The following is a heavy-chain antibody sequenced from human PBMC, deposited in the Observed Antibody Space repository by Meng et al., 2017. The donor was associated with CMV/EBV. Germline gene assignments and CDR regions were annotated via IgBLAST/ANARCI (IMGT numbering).Heavy chain of an antibody. D-gene: IGHD2-2*02. CDR3: AREIVVVPAAIDNWFDP. CDR1: GGSISSYY. Sequence: QVHVQESGPGLWNPSETLSLTCTVSGGSISSYYWSWIRQPAGKVLEWIGRIYTSGSTNYNPSLKSRVTMSVDTSKNQFSLKLSSVTAADTAVYYCAREIVVVPAAIDNWFDPWGQGTLVTVSS. J-gene: IGHJ5*02. V-gene: IGHV4-4*07. CDR2: IYTSGST.